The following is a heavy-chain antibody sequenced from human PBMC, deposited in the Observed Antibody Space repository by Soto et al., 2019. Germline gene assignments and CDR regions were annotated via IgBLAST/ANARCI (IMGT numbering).Heavy chain of an antibody. V-gene: IGHV1-69*06. CDR2: IIPIFGTA. D-gene: IGHD2-15*01. CDR1: GGTFSRYS. CDR3: ARDTRDIVVVVAGVYYYYGMDV. Sequence: SVKVSCKASGGTFSRYSISWVRQAPGQGLEWMGGIIPIFGTANYAQKFQGRVTITADKSTSTAYMELSSLRSEDTAVYYCARDTRDIVVVVAGVYYYYGMDVWGQGTTVTVSS. J-gene: IGHJ6*02.